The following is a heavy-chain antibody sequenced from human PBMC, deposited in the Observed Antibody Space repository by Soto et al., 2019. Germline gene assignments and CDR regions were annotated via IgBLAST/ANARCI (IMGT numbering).Heavy chain of an antibody. V-gene: IGHV3-11*01. CDR3: ARDGVGGRYYYYGMDV. Sequence: GSLRLSCAASGFTFSDYYMSWIRQAPGKGLEWVSYISSSGSTIHYADSVKGRFTISRDNAKNSLYLQMNSLRAEDTAVYYCARDGVGGRYYYYGMDVWGQGTTVTVSS. CDR1: GFTFSDYY. D-gene: IGHD1-26*01. CDR2: ISSSGSTI. J-gene: IGHJ6*02.